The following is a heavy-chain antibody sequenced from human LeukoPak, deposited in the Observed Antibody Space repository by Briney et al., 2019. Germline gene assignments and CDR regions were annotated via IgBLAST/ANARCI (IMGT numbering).Heavy chain of an antibody. CDR3: ARGWLEQLFDS. CDR2: IYWSGRT. CDR1: GGSIRSYY. D-gene: IGHD5-24*01. V-gene: IGHV4-59*01. Sequence: SETLSLTCTVSGGSIRSYYWSWIRQPPGKGLEWIGYIYWSGRTHYNPSLKSRVTISVDTSKNEFSLNLNSVTAADTAVYYCARGWLEQLFDSWGQGTLVTVSS. J-gene: IGHJ4*02.